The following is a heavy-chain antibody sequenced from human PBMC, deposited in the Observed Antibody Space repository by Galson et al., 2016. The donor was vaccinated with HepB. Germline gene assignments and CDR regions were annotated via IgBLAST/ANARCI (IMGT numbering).Heavy chain of an antibody. CDR1: GTSISRGTW. V-gene: IGHV4/OR15-8*01. CDR2: IHYNGRP. D-gene: IGHD3-10*01. J-gene: IGHJ4*02. CDR3: ARGELALGFDY. Sequence: SETLSLTCGVSGTSISRGTWWSWVRQPPGKGLEWIAEIHYNGRPNHSPSLKSRVTISVDKSRNQFSLKLSSVTAADTAVYYCARGELALGFDYWGQGALVTVSS.